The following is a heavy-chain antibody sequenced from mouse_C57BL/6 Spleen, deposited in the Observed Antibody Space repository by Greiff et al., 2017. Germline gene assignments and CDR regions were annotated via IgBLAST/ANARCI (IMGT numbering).Heavy chain of an antibody. CDR1: GYTFTDYE. Sequence: VQLQQSGAELVRPGASVTLSCKASGYTFTDYEMHWVKQTPVHGLEWIGAIDPETGGTAYNQKFKGKAILTADKSSSTAYMELRSLTSEDSAVYYCLHCDGNSRYYAMDYWGQGTAVTVSS. D-gene: IGHD1-1*01. CDR3: LHCDGNSRYYAMDY. J-gene: IGHJ4*01. CDR2: IDPETGGT. V-gene: IGHV1-15*01.